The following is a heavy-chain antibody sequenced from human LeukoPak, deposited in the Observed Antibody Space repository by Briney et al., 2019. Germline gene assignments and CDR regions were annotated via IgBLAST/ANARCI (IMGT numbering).Heavy chain of an antibody. J-gene: IGHJ3*02. CDR3: ATATGIVAASGGAFDI. V-gene: IGHV1-24*01. CDR2: FDPEDGET. Sequence: GASVNVSCKVSGYTLTELSMHWVRQAPGKGLEWMGGFDPEDGETIYAQTFQGRVTMTEDTPTDTAYMELSSLRSEDTAVYYCATATGIVAASGGAFDIWGQGTMVTVSS. CDR1: GYTLTELS. D-gene: IGHD5-12*01.